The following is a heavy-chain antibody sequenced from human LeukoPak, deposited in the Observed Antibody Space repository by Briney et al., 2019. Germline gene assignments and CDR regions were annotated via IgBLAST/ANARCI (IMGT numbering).Heavy chain of an antibody. V-gene: IGHV3-7*01. J-gene: IGHJ4*02. CDR1: GFTFNNYW. CDR3: AAVIDY. CDR2: INQAGSDK. Sequence: GGSLRLSCAVSGFTFNNYWMSWVRQAPGKGLEWVANINQAGSDKYYADSVKGRFTISRDNAKNSLYLQMNSLRAEDTAVYYCAAVIDYWGQGTLVTVSS.